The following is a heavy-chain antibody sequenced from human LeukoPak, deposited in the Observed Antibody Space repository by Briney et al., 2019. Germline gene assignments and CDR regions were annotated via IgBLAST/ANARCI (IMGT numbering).Heavy chain of an antibody. CDR1: GFPFSSYA. CDR2: ISGSGDST. CDR3: AKYYYGLGSYGRYFDY. V-gene: IGHV3-23*01. J-gene: IGHJ4*02. D-gene: IGHD3-10*01. Sequence: GGSLRLSCAASGFPFSSYAMSWVRQAPGKGLEWVSSISGSGDSTFYADSVKGRFTISRDNSKNTLFVQMNSLRVEDTAVYYCAKYYYGLGSYGRYFDYWGQGTLVTVSS.